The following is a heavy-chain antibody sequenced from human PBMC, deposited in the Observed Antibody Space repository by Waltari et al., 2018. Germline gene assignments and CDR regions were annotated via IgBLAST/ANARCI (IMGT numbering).Heavy chain of an antibody. CDR3: ARDGGFTSGPNDY. J-gene: IGHJ4*02. CDR2: MGSSATYS. Sequence: EVQLVQSGGGLVKPGGSLRLTCAASGFTFSSYTMSWVRQAPGRGLEWVSSMGSSATYSYYSDSVKGRLTISRDDAKSSLYLQLDSLRVEDTAVYYCARDGGFTSGPNDYWGQGVLVTVSS. CDR1: GFTFSSYT. D-gene: IGHD3-16*01. V-gene: IGHV3-21*01.